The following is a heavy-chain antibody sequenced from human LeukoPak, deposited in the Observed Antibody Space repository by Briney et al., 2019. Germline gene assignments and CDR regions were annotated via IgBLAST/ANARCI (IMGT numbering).Heavy chain of an antibody. CDR2: MSYDGNNK. D-gene: IGHD3-22*01. CDR1: GFTFSSYA. J-gene: IGHJ4*02. V-gene: IGHV3-30-3*01. Sequence: GGSLRLSCAASGFTFSSYAMHWVRQAPGKGLEWVAVMSYDGNNKYYADSVKGRFTISRDSSKNTLYLQVNSLRAEDTAVYYCARDFYDSSGADYWGQGTLVTVSS. CDR3: ARDFYDSSGADY.